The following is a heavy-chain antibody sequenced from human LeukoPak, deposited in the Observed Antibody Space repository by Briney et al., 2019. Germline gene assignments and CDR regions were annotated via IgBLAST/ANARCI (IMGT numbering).Heavy chain of an antibody. D-gene: IGHD3-22*01. Sequence: SGPTLVNPTQTLTLTCTFSGFSLRTSGVGVGWIRQPPGKALEWLALIYWDDDKRYSPSLKSRLTITKDTSKSQVVLTMTNMDPVDTATYYCAHTPRYYYDSSGYFGDWGQGTLVTVSS. CDR3: AHTPRYYYDSSGYFGD. J-gene: IGHJ4*02. CDR2: IYWDDDK. CDR1: GFSLRTSGVG. V-gene: IGHV2-5*02.